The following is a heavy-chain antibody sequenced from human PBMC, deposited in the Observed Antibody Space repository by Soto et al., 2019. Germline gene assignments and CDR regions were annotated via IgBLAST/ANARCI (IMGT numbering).Heavy chain of an antibody. CDR3: ASLRRQLSLRNAFDI. J-gene: IGHJ3*02. CDR1: GGSFSDYY. CDR2: INHSGST. V-gene: IGHV4-34*01. Sequence: SETLSLTCAVYGGSFSDYYWSWIRQPPGKGMEWIGEINHSGSTNYNPSLKTRVTISVDTSKNQFPLKLSSVTAADTAVYYCASLRRQLSLRNAFDICGQGTMVTVSS. D-gene: IGHD5-18*01.